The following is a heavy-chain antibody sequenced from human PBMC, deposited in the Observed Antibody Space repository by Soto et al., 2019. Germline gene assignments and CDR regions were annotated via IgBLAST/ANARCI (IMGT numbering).Heavy chain of an antibody. V-gene: IGHV4-4*02. CDR3: ARYTAASGTYYFDY. CDR2: IHHSGSA. CDR1: GGSISSGNW. D-gene: IGHD3-3*01. Sequence: QVQLQESGPGLVKPSGTLSLTCAVSGGSISSGNWWSWVRQPPGKGLEFIGEIHHSGSANYNPSLKSRVTMSVDKSKHQFSLNLGFVTAADTAVYYCARYTAASGTYYFDYWGQGTLVTVSS. J-gene: IGHJ4*02.